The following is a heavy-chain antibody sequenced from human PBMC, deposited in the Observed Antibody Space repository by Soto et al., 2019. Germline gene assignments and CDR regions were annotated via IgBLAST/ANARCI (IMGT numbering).Heavy chain of an antibody. V-gene: IGHV3-33*01. Sequence: VQLVESGGGVVQPGRSLRLSCAASGFTFSSYGMHWVRQAPGKGREWVAVIWYDGSNKYYADSVKGRFTISRDNSKNTLYLQMNSLRAEDTAVYYWARGVYGGFSGRDYWGNGTLVTVSS. J-gene: IGHJ4*01. CDR1: GFTFSSYG. CDR3: ARGVYGGFSGRDY. CDR2: IWYDGSNK. D-gene: IGHD5-12*01.